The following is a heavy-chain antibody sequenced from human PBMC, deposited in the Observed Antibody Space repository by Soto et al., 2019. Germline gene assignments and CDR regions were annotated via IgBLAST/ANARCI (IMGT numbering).Heavy chain of an antibody. V-gene: IGHV2-5*02. CDR3: AHTPFFGDKLDF. Sequence: QITLKESGPTLVKPTQTLTLTCTFSGFSLTTGGVGVAWIRQPPGKALEWLAVIYWDDDKRYSPSLKNRLTVPKDTSKNQLVLTMTNLAPVDTATYYCAHTPFFGDKLDFWGQGTLVSVSS. D-gene: IGHD2-21*01. CDR1: GFSLTTGGVG. J-gene: IGHJ4*02. CDR2: IYWDDDK.